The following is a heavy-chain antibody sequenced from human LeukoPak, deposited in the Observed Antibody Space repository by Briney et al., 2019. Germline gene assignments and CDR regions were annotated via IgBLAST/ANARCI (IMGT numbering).Heavy chain of an antibody. CDR3: ARVVTMSVKPFDI. Sequence: GASVKVSCKASGYTFTSYGISWVRQAPGQGLEWMGWISAYNGNTNYAQKLQGRVTMTTDTSTSTAYVELRSLRSDDTAVYYCARVVTMSVKPFDIWGQGTMVTVSS. J-gene: IGHJ3*02. D-gene: IGHD3-10*02. CDR1: GYTFTSYG. CDR2: ISAYNGNT. V-gene: IGHV1-18*01.